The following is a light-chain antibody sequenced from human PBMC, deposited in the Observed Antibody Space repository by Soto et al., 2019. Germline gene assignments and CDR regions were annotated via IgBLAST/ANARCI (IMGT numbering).Light chain of an antibody. CDR2: EVN. CDR1: SSDVGGYKY. J-gene: IGLJ1*01. V-gene: IGLV2-8*01. Sequence: QSALTQPPSASGSPGQSVTISCTGTSSDVGGYKYVSWYQQHPGKAPKLMIFEVNKRPSGVPDRFSGSKSGNTASLTVSGLQAEDEDDYYCSSYAGSNNLGVFGTGTKVTVL. CDR3: SSYAGSNNLGV.